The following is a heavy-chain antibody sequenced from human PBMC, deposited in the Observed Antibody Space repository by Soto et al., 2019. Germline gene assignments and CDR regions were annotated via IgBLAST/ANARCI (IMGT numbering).Heavy chain of an antibody. D-gene: IGHD1-7*01. CDR3: GGTPPHQWYYMDV. CDR2: TYYRSTRWYN. Sequence: SQTLSLTCAISGDSVSSNSAAWNWIRQSPSRGLEWLGRTYYRSTRWYNDYAVSVKSRIAVNPDTSKNQFSLHLNSVTPEDTAVYYCGGTPPHQWYYMDVGKKGTTDTASS. J-gene: IGHJ6*03. V-gene: IGHV6-1*01. CDR1: GDSVSSNSAA.